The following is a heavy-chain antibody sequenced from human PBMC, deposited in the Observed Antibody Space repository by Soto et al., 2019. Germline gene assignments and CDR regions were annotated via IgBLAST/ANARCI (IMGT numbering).Heavy chain of an antibody. Sequence: PGWSLRLSCASSVFTFRGYGMHWVRQAPGRGLEWVALISYDGSIKYYADSVRGRFTISRDNSKNTLYLQMNSLRAEDTAVYYCANSEYSRYKNIDVWGQGTTVTVSS. J-gene: IGHJ6*02. V-gene: IGHV3-30*18. D-gene: IGHD5-18*01. CDR3: ANSEYSRYKNIDV. CDR2: ISYDGSIK. CDR1: VFTFRGYG.